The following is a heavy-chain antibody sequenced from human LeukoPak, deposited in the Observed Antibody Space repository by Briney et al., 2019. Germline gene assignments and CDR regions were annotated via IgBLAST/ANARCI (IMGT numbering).Heavy chain of an antibody. CDR2: IKQDGSEK. Sequence: QPGGSLRLSCAASGFTVSSNHMSWVRQAPGKGLEWVANIKQDGSEKDYVDSVKGRFTISRDNAKNSLYLQMNSLRAEDTAVYYCARDANLMWEYWGQGTLVTVSS. CDR3: ARDANLMWEY. J-gene: IGHJ4*02. CDR1: GFTVSSNH. D-gene: IGHD1-26*01. V-gene: IGHV3-7*01.